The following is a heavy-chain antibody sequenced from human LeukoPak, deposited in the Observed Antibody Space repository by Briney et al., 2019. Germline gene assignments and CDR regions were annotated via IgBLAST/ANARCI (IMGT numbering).Heavy chain of an antibody. CDR1: GYTFTSYD. D-gene: IGHD6-13*01. CDR2: MNPNSGNT. CDR3: ARGPSSSWYFTRPHYYYGMDV. Sequence: ASVKVSCKASGYTFTSYDINWVRQATGQGLEWMGWMNPNSGNTGYAQKFQGRVTMTRNTSISTAYMELSSLRSEDTAVYYCARGPSSSWYFTRPHYYYGMDVWGQGTTVTVSS. J-gene: IGHJ6*02. V-gene: IGHV1-8*01.